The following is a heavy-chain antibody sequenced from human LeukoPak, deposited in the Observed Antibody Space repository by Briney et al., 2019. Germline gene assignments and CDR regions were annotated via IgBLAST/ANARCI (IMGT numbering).Heavy chain of an antibody. CDR3: SHCSSTTCYTGFDY. J-gene: IGHJ4*02. D-gene: IGHD2-2*02. CDR2: LYYSGST. Sequence: SETLSLTCTVSGASISSSYWSWIRQPPGKGLEWIGYLYYSGSTNYNPSLQSRVTISVDTSKNQFSLKLSSLTAADTAVYYCSHCSSTTCYTGFDYWGQGTLVTVFS. CDR1: GASISSSY. V-gene: IGHV4-59*01.